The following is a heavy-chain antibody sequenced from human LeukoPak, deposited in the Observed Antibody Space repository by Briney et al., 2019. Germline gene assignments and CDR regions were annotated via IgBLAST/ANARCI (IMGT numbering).Heavy chain of an antibody. J-gene: IGHJ6*03. CDR1: GYTFTSYG. D-gene: IGHD3-3*01. CDR2: ISAYNGNT. V-gene: IGHV1-18*01. CDR3: ARDNFWSGYPFYYYYYYMDV. Sequence: VSCKASGYTFTSYGISWVRQAPGQGLEWMGWISAYNGNTNYAQKLQGRVTMTTDKSTSTAYMELRSLRSDDTAVYYCARDNFWSGYPFYYYYYYMDVWGKGTTVTVS.